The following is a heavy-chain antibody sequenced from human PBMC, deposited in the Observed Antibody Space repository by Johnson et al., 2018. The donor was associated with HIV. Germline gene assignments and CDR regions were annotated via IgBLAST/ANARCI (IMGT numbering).Heavy chain of an antibody. CDR1: GFTFDDYA. Sequence: EVQLVESGGGLVQPGRSLRLSCVASGFTFDDYAMHWVRQAPGTGLEWVSGISWNSGSIGYADSVKGRFTISRDNSKNTLYLQMNSLRSEDTAVYYCARYYDSRPFDIWGQGTMVTVSS. J-gene: IGHJ3*02. CDR2: ISWNSGSI. V-gene: IGHV3-9*01. D-gene: IGHD3-22*01. CDR3: ARYYDSRPFDI.